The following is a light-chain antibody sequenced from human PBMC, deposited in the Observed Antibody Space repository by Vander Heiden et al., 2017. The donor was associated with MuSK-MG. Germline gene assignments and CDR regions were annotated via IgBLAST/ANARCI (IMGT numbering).Light chain of an antibody. J-gene: IGKJ2*04. Sequence: DIQMTQSPSSLSASVGDRVTITCRASQSISSYLNWYQQKPGKAPKLLIYAASSLQSGVPSRFSGSGSGTDFTLTISSLQPEDFATYYWQQSYSTPGSFGKGTKLEIK. V-gene: IGKV1-39*01. CDR1: QSISSY. CDR3: QQSYSTPGS. CDR2: AAS.